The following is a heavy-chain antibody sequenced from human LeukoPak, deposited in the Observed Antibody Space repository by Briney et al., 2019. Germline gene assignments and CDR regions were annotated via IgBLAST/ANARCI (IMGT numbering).Heavy chain of an antibody. J-gene: IGHJ4*02. CDR3: AKDQYYYYDSSGSYHGAPFEY. CDR2: ISDSGDST. CDR1: GFTFTSSA. V-gene: IGHV3-23*01. Sequence: GGSLRLSCSASGFTFTSSAMTWVRQLPGKGLDWVSTISDSGDSTYYADSVKGRFTISRDDTKNRLSLQMSGLRAEDTAVYYCAKDQYYYYDSSGSYHGAPFEYWGQGALVTVSA. D-gene: IGHD3-22*01.